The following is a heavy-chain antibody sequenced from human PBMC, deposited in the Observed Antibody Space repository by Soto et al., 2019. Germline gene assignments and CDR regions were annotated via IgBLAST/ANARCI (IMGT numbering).Heavy chain of an antibody. Sequence: GGSLRLSCAASGFTFSNAWMSWVRQAPGKGLEWVGRIKSKTDGWTTDYAAPVKGRFTISRDDSKNTLYLQMNSLKTEDTAVYYCTTDPVLGAYDYIWGSYRPRPFDYWGQGTLVTVSS. CDR2: IKSKTDGWTT. V-gene: IGHV3-15*01. CDR3: TTDPVLGAYDYIWGSYRPRPFDY. D-gene: IGHD3-16*02. CDR1: GFTFSNAW. J-gene: IGHJ4*02.